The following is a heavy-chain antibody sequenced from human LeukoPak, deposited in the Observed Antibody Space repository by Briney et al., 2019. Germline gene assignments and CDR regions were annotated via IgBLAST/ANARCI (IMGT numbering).Heavy chain of an antibody. V-gene: IGHV4-61*02. CDR3: ARGEYDSSAYWGYYFEN. Sequence: PSETLSLTCTVSGVSISTGSYFWSWIRQPAGKGLEWIGRIYSSGSTNYSPSFKSRVTISVDTSKNQVSLNLSSVTAADTAVYYCARGEYDSSAYWGYYFENWGQGTLVTVSS. CDR1: GVSISTGSYF. J-gene: IGHJ4*02. D-gene: IGHD3-22*01. CDR2: IYSSGST.